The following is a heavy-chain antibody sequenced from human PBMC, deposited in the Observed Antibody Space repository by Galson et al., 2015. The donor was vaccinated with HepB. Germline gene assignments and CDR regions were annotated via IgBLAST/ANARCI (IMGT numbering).Heavy chain of an antibody. D-gene: IGHD2-21*02. V-gene: IGHV3-11*06. CDR3: ARCGDYAQDAFDY. CDR1: GFTFSDYY. Sequence: SLRLSCAASGFTFSDYYMSWIRQAPGKGLEWVSYISSSSSYTNYADSVKGRFTISRDNAKNSLYLQMNSLRAEDTAVYYCARCGDYAQDAFDYWGQGTLVTVSS. CDR2: ISSSSSYT. J-gene: IGHJ4*02.